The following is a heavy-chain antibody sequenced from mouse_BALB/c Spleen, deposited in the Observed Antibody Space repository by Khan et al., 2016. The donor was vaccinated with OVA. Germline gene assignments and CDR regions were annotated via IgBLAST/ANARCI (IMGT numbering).Heavy chain of an antibody. V-gene: IGHV2-6-4*01. Sequence: QVQLKESGPGLVAPSQGLSITCTVSGFSLARYNIHWVRQPPGKGLEWLGMIWGGGITDYNSVLKSRLSISKDNAKSQVFLKMNSLQTDDTAMYYCARTYYRYDGYYAVDYWCQGTSVTVSS. J-gene: IGHJ4*01. CDR1: GFSLARYN. D-gene: IGHD2-14*01. CDR2: IWGGGIT. CDR3: ARTYYRYDGYYAVDY.